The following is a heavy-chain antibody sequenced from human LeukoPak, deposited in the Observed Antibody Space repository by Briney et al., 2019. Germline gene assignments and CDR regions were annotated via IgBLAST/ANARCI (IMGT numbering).Heavy chain of an antibody. CDR2: ISAYNGNT. CDR3: AREIRYCSGGSCSVELDY. Sequence: ASVKVSCKASGYTFTSYGISWVRQAPGQGLEWMGWISAYNGNTNYAQKLQGRVTMTTDTSTSTAYMELRSLRSDDTAVYYCAREIRYCSGGSCSVELDYWGRGTLVTVSS. CDR1: GYTFTSYG. V-gene: IGHV1-18*01. D-gene: IGHD2-15*01. J-gene: IGHJ4*02.